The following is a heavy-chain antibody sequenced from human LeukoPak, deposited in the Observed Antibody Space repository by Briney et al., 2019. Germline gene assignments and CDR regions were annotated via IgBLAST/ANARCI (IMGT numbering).Heavy chain of an antibody. CDR3: AKGNYYDSSAYNWFDP. D-gene: IGHD3-22*01. J-gene: IGHJ5*02. V-gene: IGHV3-66*01. CDR1: GFTFSGYG. CDR2: IYSRGDT. Sequence: GGSLRLSCAASGFTFSGYGMHWVRQAPGKGLEWVSLIYSRGDTKYADSVKGRFTISRDNSKNTLYLQMSSLRTEDTAVYYCAKGNYYDSSAYNWFDPWGQGTLVTVSS.